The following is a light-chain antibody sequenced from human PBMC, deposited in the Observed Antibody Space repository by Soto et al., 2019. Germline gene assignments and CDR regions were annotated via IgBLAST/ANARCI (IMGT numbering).Light chain of an antibody. J-gene: IGLJ1*01. V-gene: IGLV2-8*01. Sequence: QSVLTQPPSASGSPGQSVTISCTGTSSDVGDYTYVSWYQQHPGKAPKLMISEVSKRPSGVPDRFSGSKSGNTASLTVSGLQAEDEADYYCSSYAGSHHLGFVFGTGNKVTVL. CDR3: SSYAGSHHLGFV. CDR2: EVS. CDR1: SSDVGDYTY.